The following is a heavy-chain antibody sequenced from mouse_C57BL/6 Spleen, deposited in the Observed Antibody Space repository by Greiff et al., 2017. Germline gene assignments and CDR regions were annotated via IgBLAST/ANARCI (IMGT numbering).Heavy chain of an antibody. J-gene: IGHJ4*01. CDR3: VRHDSNLMDY. Sequence: EVKLQESGGGLVQPKGSLKLSCAASGFSFNTYAMNWVRQAPGKGLEWVARIRSKSNNYATYYADSVKDRFTISRDDSESMLYLQMNNLKTEDTAMYYCVRHDSNLMDYWGQGTSVTVSS. CDR1: GFSFNTYA. CDR2: IRSKSNNYAT. V-gene: IGHV10-1*01. D-gene: IGHD2-5*01.